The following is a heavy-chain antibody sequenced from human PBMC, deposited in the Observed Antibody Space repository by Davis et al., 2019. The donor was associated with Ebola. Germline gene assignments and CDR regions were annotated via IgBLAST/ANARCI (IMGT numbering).Heavy chain of an antibody. J-gene: IGHJ5*02. CDR2: ISAYNGNT. CDR3: AREQSVSSSWYEGWFDP. V-gene: IGHV1-18*04. CDR1: GYTFTSYG. D-gene: IGHD6-13*01. Sequence: ASVKVSCKASGYTFTSYGISWVRQAPGQGLEWMGWISAYNGNTNYAQKLQGRVTMTTDTSTSTAYMELRSLRSDDTAVYYCAREQSVSSSWYEGWFDPWGQGTLVTVSS.